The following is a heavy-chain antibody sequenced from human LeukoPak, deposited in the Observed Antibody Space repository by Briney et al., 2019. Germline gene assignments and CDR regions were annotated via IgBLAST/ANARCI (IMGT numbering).Heavy chain of an antibody. CDR2: IYSGGST. Sequence: GGSLRLSCAASGFTVSINYMSWVRQAPGKGLEWVSVIYSGGSTYYADSVKGRFTISRDNSKNTLYLQMNSLRAEDTAVYYCARADVWSGSSYGFFDYWGQGTLVTVSS. V-gene: IGHV3-53*01. J-gene: IGHJ4*02. CDR3: ARADVWSGSSYGFFDY. D-gene: IGHD1-26*01. CDR1: GFTVSINY.